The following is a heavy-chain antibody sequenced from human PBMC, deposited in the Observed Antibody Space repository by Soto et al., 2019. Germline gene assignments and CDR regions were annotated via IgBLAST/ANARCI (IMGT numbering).Heavy chain of an antibody. CDR3: ARDRIQLGDAFDI. CDR1: GDSVTSGNYY. CDR2: IYYSGNT. D-gene: IGHD5-18*01. V-gene: IGHV4-61*01. Sequence: PSETLSLTCTVSGDSVTSGNYYWSWIRQPPGKGLEWIGYIYYSGNTNHSPSLKSRVTISLDTSNNQFSLKLSSVTAADTAVYYCARDRIQLGDAFDIWGQGTMVTVSS. J-gene: IGHJ3*02.